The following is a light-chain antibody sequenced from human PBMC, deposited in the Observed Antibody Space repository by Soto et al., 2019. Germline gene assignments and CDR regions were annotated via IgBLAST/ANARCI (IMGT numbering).Light chain of an antibody. J-gene: IGLJ3*02. V-gene: IGLV2-14*01. CDR1: SSDVGTYNF. Sequence: QSALTQPASVSGSPGQSITISCTGTSSDVGTYNFVSWYQQHPGKAPKLIIYEVNNRPSGVSHRLSGSKSGNTASLTISGLQTEDEADYFCSSYTGITTLVFGGGTQLTVL. CDR3: SSYTGITTLV. CDR2: EVN.